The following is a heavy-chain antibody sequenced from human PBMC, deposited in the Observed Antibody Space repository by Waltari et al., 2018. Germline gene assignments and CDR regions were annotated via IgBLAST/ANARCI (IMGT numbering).Heavy chain of an antibody. Sequence: EVQLVESGGGLVQPGGSLKLSCAASGFTLSGSAVHWVRQASGKGREWVGRVRSKANGLAIAYAASVEGRFIISRDDSKNTAYLQMNSLKAEDTAVYYCTSLEEVFLYYMNVWGKGTTVTISS. CDR3: TSLEEVFLYYMNV. V-gene: IGHV3-73*02. CDR2: VRSKANGLAI. CDR1: GFTLSGSA. D-gene: IGHD3-3*01. J-gene: IGHJ6*03.